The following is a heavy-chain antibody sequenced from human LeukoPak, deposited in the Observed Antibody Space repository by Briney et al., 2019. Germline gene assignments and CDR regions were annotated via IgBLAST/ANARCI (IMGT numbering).Heavy chain of an antibody. D-gene: IGHD3-3*01. V-gene: IGHV3-74*01. CDR1: GFTFSSYW. Sequence: GGSLRLSCAASGFTFSSYWMHWVRQAPGKGLVWVSRINSDGSSTSYADSVKGRFTISRDNAKNTLHLQMNSLRAEDTAVYYCARVLGDFWSGYYFDYWGQGTLVTVSS. J-gene: IGHJ4*02. CDR3: ARVLGDFWSGYYFDY. CDR2: INSDGSST.